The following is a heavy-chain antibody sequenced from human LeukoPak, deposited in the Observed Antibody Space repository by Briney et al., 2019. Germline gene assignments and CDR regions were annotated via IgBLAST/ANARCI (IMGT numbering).Heavy chain of an antibody. Sequence: GASVKVSCKVSGYTLTELSMHWVRQAPGKGLEWMGGFDPEDGETINAQKFQGRVTMTEDTSTDTAYMELSSLRSEDTAVYYCATGYNPDIRNAFDIWGQGTMVTVSS. J-gene: IGHJ3*02. D-gene: IGHD3-9*01. CDR2: FDPEDGET. CDR1: GYTLTELS. CDR3: ATGYNPDIRNAFDI. V-gene: IGHV1-24*01.